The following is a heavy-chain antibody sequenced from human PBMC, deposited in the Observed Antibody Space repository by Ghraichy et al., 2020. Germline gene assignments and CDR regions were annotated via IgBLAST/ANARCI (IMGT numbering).Heavy chain of an antibody. CDR1: GYSIISAYY. CDR2: IRHSGRT. J-gene: IGHJ3*01. D-gene: IGHD1-26*01. Sequence: SETLSLTCVVSGYSIISAYYWGWIRQPPGKGLEWVGSIRHSGRTYYNPSLKSRVTISLDASNNLFSLKLTSVTVADLAVYYCARAHGSYHAADTFDFWGQGTVVTVSS. CDR3: ARAHGSYHAADTFDF. V-gene: IGHV4-38-2*01.